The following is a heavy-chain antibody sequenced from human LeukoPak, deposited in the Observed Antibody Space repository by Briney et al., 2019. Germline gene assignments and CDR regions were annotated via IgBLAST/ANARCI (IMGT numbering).Heavy chain of an antibody. D-gene: IGHD3-22*01. Sequence: GGSLRLSCAASGFTFSSYGMHWVRQAPGKGLEWVAVIWYDGSNKYYADSVKGRFTISRDNSKNTLCLQMNSLRAEDTAVYYCARDPSYYDSSGYCDYWGQGTLVTVSS. J-gene: IGHJ4*02. V-gene: IGHV3-33*01. CDR3: ARDPSYYDSSGYCDY. CDR1: GFTFSSYG. CDR2: IWYDGSNK.